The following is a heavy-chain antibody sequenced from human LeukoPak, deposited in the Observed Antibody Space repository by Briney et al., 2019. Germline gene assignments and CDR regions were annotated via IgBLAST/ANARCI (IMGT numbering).Heavy chain of an antibody. CDR2: IYATGST. V-gene: IGHV4-4*07. D-gene: IGHD6-19*01. CDR3: ARVGYSSGWSPLDY. Sequence: SETLTLTCTVSGGSISSYYWSWIRQPAGKGLEWIGRIYATGSTTYNPSLTSRATMSVDTSKNQYSLTLNPVTAADTAVYYCARVGYSSGWSPLDYWGQGTLVTVSS. CDR1: GGSISSYY. J-gene: IGHJ4*02.